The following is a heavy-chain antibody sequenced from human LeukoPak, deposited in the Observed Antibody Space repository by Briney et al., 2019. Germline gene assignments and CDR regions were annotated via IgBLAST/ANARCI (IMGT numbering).Heavy chain of an antibody. J-gene: IGHJ4*02. Sequence: GGSLRLSCAASGFTFSNYGMSWVRQAPGKGLEWVSGIGGSGGNAYYADSVKGRFTISRDNSKNTLYLQMNSLRAEDTAIYYCAKDLRPSMATITGNFDYWGQGTLVTVSS. CDR1: GFTFSNYG. CDR2: IGGSGGNA. V-gene: IGHV3-23*01. D-gene: IGHD5-24*01. CDR3: AKDLRPSMATITGNFDY.